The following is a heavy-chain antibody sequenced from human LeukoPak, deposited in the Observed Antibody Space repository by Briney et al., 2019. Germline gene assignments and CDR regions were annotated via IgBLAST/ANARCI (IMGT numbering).Heavy chain of an antibody. CDR1: GGSFSGYY. CDR2: INHSGIT. V-gene: IGHV4-34*01. D-gene: IGHD3-3*01. Sequence: SETLSLTCAVYGGSFSGYYWSWIRQSPGKGLEWIGEINHSGITNYNPSLKSRVTMSVDTSKNQFSLRLTSVTAADTAMYYCARQITVFGVLTPREFDYWGQGSLVTVSS. CDR3: ARQITVFGVLTPREFDY. J-gene: IGHJ4*02.